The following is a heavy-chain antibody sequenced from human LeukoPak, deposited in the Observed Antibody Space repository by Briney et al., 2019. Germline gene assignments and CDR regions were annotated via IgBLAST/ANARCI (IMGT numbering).Heavy chain of an antibody. J-gene: IGHJ1*01. Sequence: GGSLRLSCAASGFTFSSYAMHWVRQAPGKGLMWVSRINTDGSSTSYADSVKGRFTISRDNAKNTLYLQMNSLRAEDTAVYYCAKDDILTGYRFQHWGQGTLVTVSS. CDR2: INTDGSST. V-gene: IGHV3-74*01. CDR3: AKDDILTGYRFQH. CDR1: GFTFSSYA. D-gene: IGHD3-9*01.